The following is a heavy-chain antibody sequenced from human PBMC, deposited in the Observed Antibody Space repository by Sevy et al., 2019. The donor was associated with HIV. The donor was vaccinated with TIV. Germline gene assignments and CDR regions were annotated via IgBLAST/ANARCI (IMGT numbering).Heavy chain of an antibody. CDR1: GDSISSYA. V-gene: IGHV1-69*13. CDR3: ARGGYSYVYQAFHI. D-gene: IGHD5-18*01. Sequence: ASVKVSCKPSGDSISSYAISWVRQAPGQGLEWMGGIVPVFGTTNYAQKFQGRVMITADESTNTGYMELSSLRSEDTAIYYCARGGYSYVYQAFHIWGQGTMVTVSS. CDR2: IVPVFGTT. J-gene: IGHJ3*02.